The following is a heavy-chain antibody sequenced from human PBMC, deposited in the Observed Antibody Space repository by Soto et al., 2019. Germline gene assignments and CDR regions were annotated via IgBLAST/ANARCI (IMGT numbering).Heavy chain of an antibody. V-gene: IGHV1-24*01. CDR2: FDPEDGET. D-gene: IGHD6-13*01. Sequence: ASVKVSCKVSGYTLTELSMRWVRQAPGKGLEWMGGFDPEDGETVYAQKFQGRVTMTEDTSTDTAYMELSSLRSEDTAVYYCATFNSRAAAGTTVNNWFDPWGQGTLVTVSS. CDR1: GYTLTELS. J-gene: IGHJ5*02. CDR3: ATFNSRAAAGTTVNNWFDP.